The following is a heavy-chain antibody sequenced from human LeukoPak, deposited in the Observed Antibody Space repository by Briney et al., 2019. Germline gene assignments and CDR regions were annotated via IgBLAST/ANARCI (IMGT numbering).Heavy chain of an antibody. V-gene: IGHV3-23*01. CDR3: AKGVSGPYYYYGMDV. J-gene: IGHJ6*02. CDR1: GFTFSSYA. D-gene: IGHD3-10*01. CDR2: ISGSGGST. Sequence: GGSLRLSCAASGFTFSSYAMSWVRQAPGKGLEWVSAISGSGGSTYYADSVKGRFTISRGNSKNTLYLQMNSLRAEDTAVYYCAKGVSGPYYYYGMDVWGQGTTVTVSS.